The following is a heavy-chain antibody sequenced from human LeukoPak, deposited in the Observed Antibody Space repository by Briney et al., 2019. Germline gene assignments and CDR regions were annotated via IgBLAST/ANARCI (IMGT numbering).Heavy chain of an antibody. CDR2: IKQDGNEK. CDR1: GFTFRRYW. D-gene: IGHD4/OR15-4a*01. Sequence: GGSLRLSCAASGFTFRRYWMSWVRQAPGKGLEWVANIKQDGNEKYYVDSVKGRFTISRDNAKNSLDLQMNSLRAEDTAVYYCARDTLGEGEDANYAVYYFDYWGQGTPVTVSS. CDR3: ARDTLGEGEDANYAVYYFDY. V-gene: IGHV3-7*01. J-gene: IGHJ4*02.